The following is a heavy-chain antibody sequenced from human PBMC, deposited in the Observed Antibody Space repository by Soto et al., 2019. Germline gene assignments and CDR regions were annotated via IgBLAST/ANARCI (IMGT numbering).Heavy chain of an antibody. CDR2: IYYSGST. D-gene: IGHD6-13*01. Sequence: KPSETLSLTCTVSGGSISSSSYYWGWIRQPPGKGLEWIGSIYYSGSTYYNPSLKSRVTISVDTSKNQFSLKLSSVTAADTAVYYCARRIAAAGNNWFDPWGQGTLVTVSS. CDR3: ARRIAAAGNNWFDP. V-gene: IGHV4-39*01. J-gene: IGHJ5*02. CDR1: GGSISSSSYY.